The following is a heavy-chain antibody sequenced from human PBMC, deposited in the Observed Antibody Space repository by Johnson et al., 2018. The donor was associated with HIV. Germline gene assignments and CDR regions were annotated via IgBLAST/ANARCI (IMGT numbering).Heavy chain of an antibody. CDR1: GFTFDHYD. V-gene: IGHV3-20*01. CDR3: VRVGKYCGGDCYSGVDVFDI. D-gene: IGHD2-21*02. CDR2: ITWNGGST. Sequence: VQLVESGGHVVRPGGSLRLSCAASGFTFDHYDMSWVRQVPGKGLEWVSGITWNGGSTGYADSVKGRFIIYRDNAKISLYLQMNSLRVEDTALYHCVRVGKYCGGDCYSGVDVFDIWGQGTMVTVSS. J-gene: IGHJ3*02.